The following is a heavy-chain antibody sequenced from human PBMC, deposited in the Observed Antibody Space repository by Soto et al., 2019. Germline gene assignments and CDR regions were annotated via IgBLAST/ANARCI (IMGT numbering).Heavy chain of an antibody. J-gene: IGHJ4*02. CDR2: IYNSGST. V-gene: IGHV4-31*03. CDR1: GGSISSGGSY. CDR3: AYGSGSDWDY. Sequence: TLSLTCTVSGGSISSGGSYWSWIRQHPGKGLEWIGYIYNSGSTYYNPSLKSRVTISVDTSKNQFSLKLSYVTAAYAAVYYWAYGSGSDWDYWGQGTLVTVSS. D-gene: IGHD3-10*01.